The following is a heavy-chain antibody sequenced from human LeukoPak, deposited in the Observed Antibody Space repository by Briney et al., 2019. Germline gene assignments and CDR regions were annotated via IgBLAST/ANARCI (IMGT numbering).Heavy chain of an antibody. D-gene: IGHD3-10*01. J-gene: IGHJ3*02. CDR3: ASSSSRRGKDAFDI. CDR2: ISSSGSTI. V-gene: IGHV3-11*01. CDR1: GFTFSDYY. Sequence: GSLRLSCAASGFTFSDYYMSWIRQAPGKGLEWVSYISSSGSTIYYADSVKGRFTISRDNAKNSLYLQMNSLRAEDTAVYYCASSSSRRGKDAFDIWGQGTMVTVSS.